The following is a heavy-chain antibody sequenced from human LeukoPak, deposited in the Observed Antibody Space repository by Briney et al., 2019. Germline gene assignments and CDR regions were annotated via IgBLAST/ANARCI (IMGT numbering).Heavy chain of an antibody. D-gene: IGHD2-21*02. Sequence: GASVTVSCTASGYTFTSYAMNWVRQAPGQGLEWMGWINTNTGNPTYAQGFTGRFVFSLDTSVSTAYLQISSLKAEDTAVYYCARDGRGDPGSYYYYYGMDVWGQGTTVTVSS. J-gene: IGHJ6*02. CDR3: ARDGRGDPGSYYYYYGMDV. CDR1: GYTFTSYA. CDR2: INTNTGNP. V-gene: IGHV7-4-1*02.